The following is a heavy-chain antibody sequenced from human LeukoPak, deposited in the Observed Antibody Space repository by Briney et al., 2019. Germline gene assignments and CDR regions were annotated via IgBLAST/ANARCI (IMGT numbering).Heavy chain of an antibody. CDR3: ARGFELITFGGAIGKLNWFDS. V-gene: IGHV4-59*08. CDR1: GGSISTYY. J-gene: IGHJ5*01. Sequence: SETLSLTCAVSGGSISTYYWSWIRQPPGKGLEWIGYINYSGSTNYNPSLKSRVSISVDTSKNQFSLKLSSVTAADTAVYYCARGFELITFGGAIGKLNWFDSWGQGTLVTVSS. CDR2: INYSGST. D-gene: IGHD3-16*02.